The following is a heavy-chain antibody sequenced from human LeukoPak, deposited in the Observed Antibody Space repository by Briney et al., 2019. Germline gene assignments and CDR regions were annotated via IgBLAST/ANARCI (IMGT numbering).Heavy chain of an antibody. J-gene: IGHJ6*02. CDR2: IYHSGTT. CDR1: GGSISSYY. CDR3: ARDPARGGIGYGMDV. D-gene: IGHD3-16*01. Sequence: PSETLSLTCTVSGGSISSYYWSWIRQHPGKGLEWIGYIYHSGTTHYNPSLKSRLTMSVDTSKNQISLQLSSVTAADTAMYYCARDPARGGIGYGMDVWGQGTTVTVSS. V-gene: IGHV4-59*06.